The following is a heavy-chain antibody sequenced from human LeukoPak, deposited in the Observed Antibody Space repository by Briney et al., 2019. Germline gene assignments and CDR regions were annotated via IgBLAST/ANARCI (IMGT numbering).Heavy chain of an antibody. J-gene: IGHJ4*02. CDR1: GFTFSSYG. D-gene: IGHD3-22*01. CDR2: IWYDGSNK. CDR3: AKGEYYYDSSGDY. Sequence: GGSLRLSCAASGFTFSSYGMHWVRQAPGKGLEWVAVIWYDGSNKYYADSVKGRFTISRDNSKNTLYLQMNSLRADDTAVYYCAKGEYYYDSSGDYWGQGTLVTVSS. V-gene: IGHV3-33*06.